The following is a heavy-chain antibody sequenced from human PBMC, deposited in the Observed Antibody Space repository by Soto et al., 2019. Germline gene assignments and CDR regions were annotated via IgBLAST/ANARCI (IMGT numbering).Heavy chain of an antibody. J-gene: IGHJ4*02. CDR3: ARDPSGAPLDY. Sequence: GGSLRLSCAASGFTFSSYGMHWVRQAPGKGLEWVAVIWYDGSNKYYADSVKGRFTISRDNSKNTLYLQMNSLRAEDTAVYYCARDPSGAPLDYWGQGTLVTVSS. CDR2: IWYDGSNK. D-gene: IGHD2-8*02. V-gene: IGHV3-33*01. CDR1: GFTFSSYG.